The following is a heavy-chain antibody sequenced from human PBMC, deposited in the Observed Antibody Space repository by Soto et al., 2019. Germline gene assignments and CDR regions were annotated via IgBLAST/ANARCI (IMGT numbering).Heavy chain of an antibody. J-gene: IGHJ1*01. V-gene: IGHV3-74*01. D-gene: IGHD2-2*01. Sequence: GSLRLSCAASGFTFSSYWMHWVRQAPGKGLVWVSRINSDGSSTSYADSVKGRFTISRDNAKNTLYLQMNSLRAEDTAVYYCASNVVPAAMYSEYFQHWGQGTLVTVSS. CDR1: GFTFSSYW. CDR3: ASNVVPAAMYSEYFQH. CDR2: INSDGSST.